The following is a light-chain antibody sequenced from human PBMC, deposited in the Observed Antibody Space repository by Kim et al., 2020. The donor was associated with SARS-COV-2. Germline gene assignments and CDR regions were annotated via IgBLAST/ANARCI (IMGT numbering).Light chain of an antibody. CDR1: QSVSIH. V-gene: IGKV3-15*01. CDR3: QQYNNWPRT. CDR2: SAS. Sequence: EIVMTRSPATLSMSPGERATLSCRASQSVSIHLAWYQQKPGQAPRLLVFSASTRATGVPARFSGSGSGTEFTLTISSLQSEDFAVYYCQQYNNWPRTFGQGTKVDI. J-gene: IGKJ1*01.